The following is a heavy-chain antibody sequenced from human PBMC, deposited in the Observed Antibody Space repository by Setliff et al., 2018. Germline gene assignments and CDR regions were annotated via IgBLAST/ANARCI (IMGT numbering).Heavy chain of an antibody. CDR1: GYTFTYRY. D-gene: IGHD3-10*01. Sequence: SVKVSCKASGYTFTYRYLHWVRQAPGQALEWMGWITHFNGNTNYAQKFQDRVTITRDRSMSTAYMELSSLRSEDTAMYYCASEPTMVRGVIITSYGMDVWGQGTTVTVSS. V-gene: IGHV1-45*02. CDR3: ASEPTMVRGVIITSYGMDV. J-gene: IGHJ6*02. CDR2: ITHFNGNT.